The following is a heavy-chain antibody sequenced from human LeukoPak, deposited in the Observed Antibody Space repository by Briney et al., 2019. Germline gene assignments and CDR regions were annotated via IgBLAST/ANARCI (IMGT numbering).Heavy chain of an antibody. D-gene: IGHD4-17*01. CDR3: AKTNRLTTVTTKVDY. Sequence: ASVKVSCKASGYTFTSYYMHWVRPAPGQGLEWMGIINPSGGSTSYAQKFQGRVTMTRDTSTSTVYMELSSLRSEDTAVYYCAKTNRLTTVTTKVDYWGQGTLVTVSS. CDR2: INPSGGST. J-gene: IGHJ4*02. V-gene: IGHV1-46*01. CDR1: GYTFTSYY.